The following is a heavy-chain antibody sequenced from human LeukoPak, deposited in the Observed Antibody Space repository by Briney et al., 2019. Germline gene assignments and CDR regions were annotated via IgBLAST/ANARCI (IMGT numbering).Heavy chain of an antibody. Sequence: SETLSLTCAVYGGSFSGYYWSWIRQPPGKGLEGMGEINHSGSTNYNPSLKSRVTISVDTSKNQFSLKLSSVTAADTAVYYCARGYCSSTSCYVDYWGQGTLVTVSS. CDR1: GGSFSGYY. V-gene: IGHV4-34*01. J-gene: IGHJ4*02. D-gene: IGHD2-2*01. CDR3: ARGYCSSTSCYVDY. CDR2: INHSGST.